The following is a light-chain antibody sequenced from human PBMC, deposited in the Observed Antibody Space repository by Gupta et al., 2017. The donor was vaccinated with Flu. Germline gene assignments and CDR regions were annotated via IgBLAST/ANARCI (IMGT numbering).Light chain of an antibody. CDR2: KAT. CDR1: HSIGTW. V-gene: IGKV1-5*03. J-gene: IGKJ2*01. Sequence: DVQLTQSPSTLSASVGDRVTITCRASHSIGTWLDWYQHKPGRAPNRLIYKATNLESGVPSRFSGGAAGKELTLTISGLQPGDFATYYCQQYQTYFPYTFGQGTKLEIK. CDR3: QQYQTYFPYT.